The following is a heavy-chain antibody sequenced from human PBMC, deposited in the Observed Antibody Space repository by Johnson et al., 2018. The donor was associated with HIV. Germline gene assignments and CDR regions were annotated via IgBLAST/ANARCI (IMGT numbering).Heavy chain of an antibody. J-gene: IGHJ3*02. V-gene: IGHV3-30*04. CDR1: GFTFSNYP. D-gene: IGHD3-10*01. Sequence: QVQLVESGGGVVRPGRSLRLSCAASGFTFSNYPMHWVRQAPGKGLEWVAVISYDGSEKLFADSVKGRFTISRDSSKNTLYLQMNSLRAEDTAVYYCASEVRGVLDIWGQGTMVTVSS. CDR2: ISYDGSEK. CDR3: ASEVRGVLDI.